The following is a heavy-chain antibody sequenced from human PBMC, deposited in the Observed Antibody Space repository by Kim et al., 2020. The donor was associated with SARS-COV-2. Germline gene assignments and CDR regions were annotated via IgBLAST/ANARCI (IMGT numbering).Heavy chain of an antibody. J-gene: IGHJ4*02. Sequence: GGSLRLSCAASGFTFSSYWMSWVRQAPGKGLEWVANIKQDGSEKYYVDSVKGRFTISRDNAKNSLYLQMNSLRAEDTAVYYCARDRYYYDSSGALDLWGQGTLVTVSS. CDR2: IKQDGSEK. V-gene: IGHV3-7*01. CDR3: ARDRYYYDSSGALDL. D-gene: IGHD3-22*01. CDR1: GFTFSSYW.